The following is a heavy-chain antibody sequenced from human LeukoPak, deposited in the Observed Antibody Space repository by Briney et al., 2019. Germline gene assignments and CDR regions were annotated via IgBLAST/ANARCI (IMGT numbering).Heavy chain of an antibody. Sequence: PGGSLRLSCAASGFTFTSYSMNWVRQAPGKGLEWVSAIGAGGDKKFYAASVRGRFTISRDNSRNTLSLQMNSLRVDDTAMYYCAKAWGDPDYFDSWDQGTLVTVSS. D-gene: IGHD2-21*02. J-gene: IGHJ4*02. CDR1: GFTFTSYS. CDR3: AKAWGDPDYFDS. V-gene: IGHV3-23*01. CDR2: IGAGGDKK.